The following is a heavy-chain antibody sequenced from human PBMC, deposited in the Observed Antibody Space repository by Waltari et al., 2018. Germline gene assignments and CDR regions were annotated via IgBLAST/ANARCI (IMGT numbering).Heavy chain of an antibody. Sequence: EVQLLESGGGLVQPGGSLRLSCAASGFTFSRYAMGWVRQATGKGLEWVSAISGSGGSTYYADSEKGRFTISRDNSKNTLYLQMNSLRAEDTAVYYCAKLRGIAVAGSEYFQHWGQGTLVTVSS. CDR2: ISGSGGST. V-gene: IGHV3-23*01. J-gene: IGHJ1*01. D-gene: IGHD6-19*01. CDR3: AKLRGIAVAGSEYFQH. CDR1: GFTFSRYA.